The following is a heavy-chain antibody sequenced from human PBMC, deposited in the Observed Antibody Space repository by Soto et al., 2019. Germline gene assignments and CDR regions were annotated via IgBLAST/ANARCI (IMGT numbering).Heavy chain of an antibody. D-gene: IGHD4-17*01. CDR2: ISGSGGDT. V-gene: IGHV3-23*01. Sequence: PGGSLRLSCAASGFTINNAWMSWVRQAPGKRLEGVSSISGSGGDTYYIDSVKGRFTISRDNSKNTVYLQMNSLRAEDTAVYYCAKILSTVTTYYYGMDVWGQGTTVTVSS. J-gene: IGHJ6*02. CDR1: GFTINNAW. CDR3: AKILSTVTTYYYGMDV.